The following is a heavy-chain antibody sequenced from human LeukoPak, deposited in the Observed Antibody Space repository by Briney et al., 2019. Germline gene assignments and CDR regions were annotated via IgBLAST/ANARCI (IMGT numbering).Heavy chain of an antibody. CDR1: GFTFSSYA. CDR2: ISGSGDAT. D-gene: IGHD6-13*01. J-gene: IGHJ5*02. V-gene: IGHV3-23*01. Sequence: GGSLRLSCAASGFTFSSYAMNWVRQAPGKGLEWVSGISGSGDATYYADSVKGRFTISRDNSKNTLFLQTNSLRAEDTAIYYCARDYGQQLSNWFDPWGQGTLVTVSS. CDR3: ARDYGQQLSNWFDP.